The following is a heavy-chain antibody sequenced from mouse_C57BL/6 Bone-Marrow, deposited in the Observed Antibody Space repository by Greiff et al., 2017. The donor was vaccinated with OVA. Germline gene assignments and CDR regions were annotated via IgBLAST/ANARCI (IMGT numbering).Heavy chain of an antibody. CDR3: AGWEFAY. V-gene: IGHV1-50*01. Sequence: VQLQQSGAELVKPGASVKLSCKASGYTFTSYWIQWVQQRPGQGLEWIGEIDPSDGYTNYTQKFKGKATVTVDTSSSTANMQLSSLTSEDSAVYYCAGWEFAYWGQGTLVTVSA. D-gene: IGHD4-1*01. CDR2: IDPSDGYT. CDR1: GYTFTSYW. J-gene: IGHJ3*01.